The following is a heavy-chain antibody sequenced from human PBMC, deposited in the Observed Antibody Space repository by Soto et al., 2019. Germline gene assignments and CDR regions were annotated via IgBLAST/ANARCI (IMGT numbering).Heavy chain of an antibody. D-gene: IGHD5-12*01. CDR2: IYRTGST. J-gene: IGHJ4*02. Sequence: SETLSLTCAVSGGSFTSNNWWTWVRQPPGQGLEWIGEIYRTGSTNYNPSLKSRVTISLDKSENQFSLKVTSLTAADTAVYYCAKDVATIISSYFDYWGQGTLVTVSS. CDR1: GGSFTSNNW. V-gene: IGHV4-4*02. CDR3: AKDVATIISSYFDY.